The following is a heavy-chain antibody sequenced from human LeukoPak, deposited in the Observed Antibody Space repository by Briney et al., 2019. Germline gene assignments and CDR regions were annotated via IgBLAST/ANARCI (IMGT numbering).Heavy chain of an antibody. D-gene: IGHD3-3*01. CDR1: GFTFSSYG. CDR2: IWYDGSNK. V-gene: IGHV3-33*01. J-gene: IGHJ6*02. CDR3: ARDMNPYDFWSGYLVPSYYYYGMDV. Sequence: PGRSLRLSCAASGFTFSSYGMHWVRQAPGKGLEWVAVIWYDGSNKYYADSVKGRFTISRDNSKNTLYLQMNRLRAEDTAVYYCARDMNPYDFWSGYLVPSYYYYGMDVWGQGTTVTVSS.